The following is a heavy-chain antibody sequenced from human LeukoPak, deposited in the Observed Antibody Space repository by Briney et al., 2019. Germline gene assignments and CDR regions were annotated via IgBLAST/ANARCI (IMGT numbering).Heavy chain of an antibody. CDR1: GFTFNTYA. Sequence: PGGSLRLSCAASGFTFNTYAMHWVRQAPGKGLEWVGRIKSKTDGGTTDYAAPVKGRFTISRDDSKNTLCLQMNSLKTEHTAVYYCPTKPYPPQHWGQGTLVTVSS. J-gene: IGHJ1*01. CDR3: PTKPYPPQH. V-gene: IGHV3-15*01. CDR2: IKSKTDGGTT.